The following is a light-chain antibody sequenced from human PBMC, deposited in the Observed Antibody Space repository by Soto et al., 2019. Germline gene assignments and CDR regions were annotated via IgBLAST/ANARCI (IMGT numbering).Light chain of an antibody. V-gene: IGLV2-14*01. CDR1: SSDVGGYNY. Sequence: QSALTQPASVSGSPGQSITISCTGTSSDVGGYNYVSWYQQHPGKAPKLMIYEVSNRPSGVSNRFSGSKSGNTASLTISGLQAEDEVDYYCSSYTSSSSWVFGTGTKLTVL. J-gene: IGLJ1*01. CDR3: SSYTSSSSWV. CDR2: EVS.